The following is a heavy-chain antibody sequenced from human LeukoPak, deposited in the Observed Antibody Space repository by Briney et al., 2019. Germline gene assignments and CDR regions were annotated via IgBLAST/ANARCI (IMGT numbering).Heavy chain of an antibody. CDR1: GGSISSYY. Sequence: SETLSLTCTVSGGSISSYYWSWLRQPPGKGLEWIGYIYYSGSTNYNPSLKSRVTISVDTSKNQFSLKLSSVTAADTAMYYCARTNPYYYDSSGYRNLDAFDIWGQGTMVTVSS. V-gene: IGHV4-59*01. D-gene: IGHD3-22*01. J-gene: IGHJ3*02. CDR3: ARTNPYYYDSSGYRNLDAFDI. CDR2: IYYSGST.